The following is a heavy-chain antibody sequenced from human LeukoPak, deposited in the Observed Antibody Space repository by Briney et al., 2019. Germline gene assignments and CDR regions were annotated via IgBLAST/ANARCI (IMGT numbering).Heavy chain of an antibody. CDR1: GGTFSSYA. J-gene: IGHJ4*02. D-gene: IGHD3-22*01. CDR3: APDRGLVGY. Sequence: ASVKVSCKASGGTFSSYAISWVRQAPGQGLEWMGGIIPILGIANYAQKFQGRVTITADKSTSTAYMELSSLRSEDTAVYYCAPDRGLVGYWGQGTLVTVSS. V-gene: IGHV1-69*10. CDR2: IIPILGIA.